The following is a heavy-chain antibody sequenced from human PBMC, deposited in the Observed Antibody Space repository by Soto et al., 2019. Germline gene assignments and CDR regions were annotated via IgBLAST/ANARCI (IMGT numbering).Heavy chain of an antibody. CDR2: IFHGGTT. CDR3: AARKRLLSKNSWPGRTFDI. V-gene: IGHV4-4*02. CDR1: GGSISSNIW. D-gene: IGHD2-15*01. Sequence: QVQLQESDPGLVKPSGTLSLTCAVSGGSISSNIWWSWVRQPPGKGLEWIGEIFHGGTTNYNPSXXRRVTISVDKXXNXFXXKLTSVTAADTAVYYCAARKRLLSKNSWPGRTFDIWGQGTMVTVSS. J-gene: IGHJ3*02.